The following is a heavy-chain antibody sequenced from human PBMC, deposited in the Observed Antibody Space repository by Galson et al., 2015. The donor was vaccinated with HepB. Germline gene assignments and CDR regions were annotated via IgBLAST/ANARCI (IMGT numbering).Heavy chain of an antibody. J-gene: IGHJ4*02. D-gene: IGHD6-6*01. CDR3: AKASSLSGYYFDY. CDR1: GFTFSSYG. V-gene: IGHV3-30*18. CDR2: ISYDGSNK. Sequence: SLRLSCAASGFTFSSYGMHWVRQAPGKGLEWVAVISYDGSNKYYADSVKGRFTISRDNSKNTLYLQMNSLRAEDTAVYYCAKASSLSGYYFDYWGQGTLVTVSS.